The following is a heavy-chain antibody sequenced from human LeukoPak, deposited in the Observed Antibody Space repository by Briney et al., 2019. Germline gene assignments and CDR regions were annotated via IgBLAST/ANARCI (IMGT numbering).Heavy chain of an antibody. CDR2: INPNSGGT. J-gene: IGHJ3*02. CDR1: GYTFTGYY. V-gene: IGHV1-2*02. Sequence: ASVKVSCKASGYTFTGYYMHWVRQAPGQGLEWMGWINPNSGGTNYAQKFQDRVTMTRDTSISTAYMELSRLTSDDTAVYYCARVRLGAYCGGDCYSHAFDIWGQGTMVTVSS. CDR3: ARVRLGAYCGGDCYSHAFDI. D-gene: IGHD2-21*02.